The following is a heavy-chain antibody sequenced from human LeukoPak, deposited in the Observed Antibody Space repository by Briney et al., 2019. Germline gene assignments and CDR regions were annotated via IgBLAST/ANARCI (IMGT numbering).Heavy chain of an antibody. CDR3: VTDQTGRHPYFFDY. V-gene: IGHV3-7*01. J-gene: IGHJ4*02. CDR1: GFNFSTYW. CDR2: IKEDGSEI. Sequence: PGGSLRLSCAASGFNFSTYWMTWVRQVPGKGLEGVANIKEDGSEIYYVDAVKGRFSISRDNAKTSLYLQMNSLSVADTAVYYCVTDQTGRHPYFFDYWGQGTLVTVSS. D-gene: IGHD3-10*01.